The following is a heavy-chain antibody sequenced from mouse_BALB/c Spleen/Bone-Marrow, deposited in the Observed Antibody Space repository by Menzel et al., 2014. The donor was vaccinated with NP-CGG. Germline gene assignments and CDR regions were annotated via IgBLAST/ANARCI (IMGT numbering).Heavy chain of an antibody. J-gene: IGHJ4*01. V-gene: IGHV5-12-1*01. Sequence: EVQLVESGGGLVKPGGSLKLSGAASGFAFSSYDMSWVRQTPEKRLEWVAYISSGGGSTYYPDTVKGRFTISRDNAKNTLYLQMNSLKSEDTAMYYCARTTPYAMDYWGQGTSVTVSS. CDR2: ISSGGGST. D-gene: IGHD5-5*01. CDR3: ARTTPYAMDY. CDR1: GFAFSSYD.